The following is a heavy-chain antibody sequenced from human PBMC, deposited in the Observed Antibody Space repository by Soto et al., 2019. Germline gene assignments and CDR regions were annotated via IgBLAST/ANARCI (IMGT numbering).Heavy chain of an antibody. D-gene: IGHD3-22*01. CDR3: ARGPGGYYDSSGYPSHYFDS. J-gene: IGHJ4*02. V-gene: IGHV3-21*06. Sequence: EVQLVESGGGLVKPGGSLRLSCAVSGFTFSSYSMNWVRQAPGKGLEWVSSISSSSSYIYYADSVKGRFTISRDNAKNSLYLQMNSRGAEDSAVYYCARGPGGYYDSSGYPSHYFDSGGQGTLVTVSS. CDR2: ISSSSSYI. CDR1: GFTFSSYS.